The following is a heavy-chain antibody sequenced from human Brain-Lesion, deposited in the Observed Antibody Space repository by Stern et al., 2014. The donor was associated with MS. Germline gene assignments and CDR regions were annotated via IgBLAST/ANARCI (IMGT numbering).Heavy chain of an antibody. V-gene: IGHV1-8*01. D-gene: IGHD2-2*01. CDR2: MNPYSGNT. CDR3: ARAVRNQLLSEY. CDR1: GYTFSSYD. Sequence: VQLVQSGAEVKKPGDSVKVSCKASGYTFSSYDITWVRQASGHGLEWMGWMNPYSGNTGYAQKFKGRVSMTSDPSISTVYMELTSLTSDDTAVYFCARAVRNQLLSEYWGQGTLVTVSS. J-gene: IGHJ4*02.